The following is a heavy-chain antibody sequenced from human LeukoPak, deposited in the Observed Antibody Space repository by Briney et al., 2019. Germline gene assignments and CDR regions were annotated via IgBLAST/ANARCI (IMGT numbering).Heavy chain of an antibody. J-gene: IGHJ4*02. Sequence: GGSLRLSCAASGFTFSSYAMHWVRQAPGKGLEYVSAISSNGGSTYYANSVKGRFTISRDNSKNTLYLQMGSLRSEDTAVYYCARDLPGYSYGPHYYFDYWGQGTLVTVSS. CDR3: ARDLPGYSYGPHYYFDY. D-gene: IGHD5-18*01. CDR2: ISSNGGST. V-gene: IGHV3-64*01. CDR1: GFTFSSYA.